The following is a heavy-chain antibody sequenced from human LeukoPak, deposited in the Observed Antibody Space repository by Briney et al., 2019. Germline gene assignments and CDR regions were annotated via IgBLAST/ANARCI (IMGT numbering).Heavy chain of an antibody. D-gene: IGHD3-10*01. CDR1: GYTFTGYY. Sequence: ASVKVSCKASGYTFTGYYMHWVRQAPGQGLEWMGWINPNSGGTNYAQKFQGRVTMTRDTSISTAYMELSRLRSDDTAVYYCARRRITMGPHDAFDIWGQGTMVTVSS. V-gene: IGHV1-2*02. CDR2: INPNSGGT. CDR3: ARRRITMGPHDAFDI. J-gene: IGHJ3*02.